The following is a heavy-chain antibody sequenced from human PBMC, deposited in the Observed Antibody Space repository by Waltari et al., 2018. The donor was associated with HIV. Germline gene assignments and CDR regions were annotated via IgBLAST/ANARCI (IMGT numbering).Heavy chain of an antibody. V-gene: IGHV3-49*04. CDR2: LRNKPLVGTT. CDR3: ARDRDDGLDV. Sequence: ELQLVESGGGLVQPGRSLRLTFRASVFTLDDLAVTRVRTAPGKGLDWVGFLRNKPLVGTTEVGASVKGRFTISRDETKSIAFLQMNSLKAEDTAVYYCARDRDDGLDVWGQGTTVIVS. J-gene: IGHJ6*02. CDR1: VFTLDDLA.